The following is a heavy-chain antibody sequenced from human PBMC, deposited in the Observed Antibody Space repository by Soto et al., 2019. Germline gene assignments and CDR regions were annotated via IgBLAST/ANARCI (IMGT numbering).Heavy chain of an antibody. J-gene: IGHJ6*03. Sequence: SETLSLTCTGSGGSISSYYWSWIRQPPGKGLEWIGYIYYSGSTNYNPSLKSRVTISVDTSKNQFSLKLSSVTAADTAVYYCARGIVVVLAATKVIYYYYYYMDVWGKGTTVTVSS. CDR2: IYYSGST. D-gene: IGHD2-2*01. V-gene: IGHV4-59*01. CDR1: GGSISSYY. CDR3: ARGIVVVLAATKVIYYYYYYMDV.